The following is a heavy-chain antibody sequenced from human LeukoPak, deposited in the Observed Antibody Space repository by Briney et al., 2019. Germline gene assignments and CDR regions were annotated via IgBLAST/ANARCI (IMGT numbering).Heavy chain of an antibody. CDR3: ARFWLSDWGYFDY. V-gene: IGHV3-30-3*01. Sequence: GGSLTLSCAASGFTFSSYAMHWVRQAPGKGLEWVAVISYDGSNKYYADSVKGRFTISRDNSKNTLYLQMNSLRAEDTAVYYCARFWLSDWGYFDYWGQGTLVTVSS. D-gene: IGHD7-27*01. CDR1: GFTFSSYA. J-gene: IGHJ4*02. CDR2: ISYDGSNK.